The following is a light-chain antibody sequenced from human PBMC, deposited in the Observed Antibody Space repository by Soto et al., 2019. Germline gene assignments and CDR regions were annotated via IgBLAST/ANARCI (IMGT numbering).Light chain of an antibody. Sequence: QSALTQPASVSGSPGQSITISCTGTSSDVGDYNYVSWYQQHPGKAPKLMIYEVNNRPSGVSNHFSGSKSGNTASLTISGLQAEDEADYYCSSYTSSSTLVFGTGTKVTVL. CDR2: EVN. V-gene: IGLV2-14*01. J-gene: IGLJ1*01. CDR3: SSYTSSSTLV. CDR1: SSDVGDYNY.